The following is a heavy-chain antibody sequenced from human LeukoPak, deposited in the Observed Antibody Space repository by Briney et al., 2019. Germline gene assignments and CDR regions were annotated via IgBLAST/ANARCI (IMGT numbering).Heavy chain of an antibody. D-gene: IGHD1-26*01. CDR1: GGSISSGDYY. J-gene: IGHJ4*02. V-gene: IGHV4-30-4*01. CDR2: VYYSGSS. CDR3: ARGGSGSQYFDY. Sequence: SETLSLTCTVSGGSISSGDYYWSWSRQPPGKGLEWIGYVYYSGSSYYNPSLKSRVTISVDTSKNQLSLKLSSVTAADTAVYYCARGGSGSQYFDYWGQGTLVTVSS.